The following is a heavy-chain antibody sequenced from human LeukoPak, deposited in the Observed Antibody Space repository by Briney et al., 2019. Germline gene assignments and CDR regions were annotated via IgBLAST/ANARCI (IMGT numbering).Heavy chain of an antibody. CDR1: GFTFSSYS. J-gene: IGHJ4*02. CDR3: ARAGWYRWDY. V-gene: IGHV3-21*01. Sequence: GGSLRLSCAASGFTFSSYSMNWVRQAPGKGLEWVSSISSSSSYIYYADSVKGRFTISRDNAKNSLYLQMNTLRVEDTAVYYCARAGWYRWDYWGQGTLVTVSS. D-gene: IGHD6-19*01. CDR2: ISSSSSYI.